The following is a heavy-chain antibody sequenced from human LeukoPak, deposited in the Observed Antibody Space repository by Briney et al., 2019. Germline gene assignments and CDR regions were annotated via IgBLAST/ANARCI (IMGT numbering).Heavy chain of an antibody. CDR2: ISYDGSNK. CDR1: GFTLSNYG. CDR3: ARDVRYCSGGSCYSGDY. J-gene: IGHJ4*02. V-gene: IGHV3-30*03. D-gene: IGHD2-15*01. Sequence: GGSLRLSCAASGFTLSNYGMHWVRQAPGKGLKWVAVISYDGSNKYFADSVKGRFTISRDNSKNTLYLQMNSPRTEDTAVYYCARDVRYCSGGSCYSGDYWGQGTLVTVSS.